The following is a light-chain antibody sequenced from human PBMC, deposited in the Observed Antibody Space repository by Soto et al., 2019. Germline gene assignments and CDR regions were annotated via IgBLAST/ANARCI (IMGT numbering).Light chain of an antibody. J-gene: IGKJ2*01. Sequence: DIQMTQSPSTLSASVGDRVTITCRASQSISNWLAWYQQKPGTAPKLLIYKASTLESGVPSRFSGFRSGTEFTLTVSSLQPDDFATYYCQQYNDSFPYTFGQGTKVDIK. V-gene: IGKV1-5*03. CDR1: QSISNW. CDR2: KAS. CDR3: QQYNDSFPYT.